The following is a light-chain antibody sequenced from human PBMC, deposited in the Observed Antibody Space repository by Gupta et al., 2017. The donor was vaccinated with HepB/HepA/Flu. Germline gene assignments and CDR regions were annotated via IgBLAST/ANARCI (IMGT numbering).Light chain of an antibody. CDR1: MANIGAGYD. J-gene: IGLJ2*01. CDR3: QYYDSSLSGAL. CDR2: GNS. Sequence: QSVLKQPPLLSGHPGQRVTISCTGIMANIGAGYDVHWYPQLPETAPKLLIYGNSNSPTGVPDRFSRSNSCTSASLATTGLQAEEDADYYGQYYDSSLSGALFGGGTKLTVL. V-gene: IGLV1-40*01.